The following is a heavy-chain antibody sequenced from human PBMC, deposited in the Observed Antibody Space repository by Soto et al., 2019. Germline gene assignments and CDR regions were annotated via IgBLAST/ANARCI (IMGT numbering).Heavy chain of an antibody. V-gene: IGHV3-30-3*01. J-gene: IGHJ4*02. CDR2: ISSDGSNE. CDR3: ARFKGCSGGSCYPYFDY. Sequence: QVQLVESGGGVVQPGRSLRLSCAASGFTFSSYAMHWVRQAPGKGLEWVAVISSDGSNEYHADSVKGRFTISRDNSKNKLYLQMNSLRAEDTAVYYCARFKGCSGGSCYPYFDYWGQGTLVTVSS. CDR1: GFTFSSYA. D-gene: IGHD2-15*01.